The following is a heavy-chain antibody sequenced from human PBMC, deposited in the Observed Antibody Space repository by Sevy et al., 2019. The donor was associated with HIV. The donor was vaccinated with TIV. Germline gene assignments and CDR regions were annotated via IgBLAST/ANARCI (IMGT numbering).Heavy chain of an antibody. D-gene: IGHD6-13*01. Sequence: ASVKVSCKASGYTFTSYDINWVRQATGQGLEWMGWMNPNSGNTGYAQKFQGRVTMTRNTSISTAYMELSSLRSEDTDVYYCARLSSSNNRYYYYGMDVWGQGTTVTVSS. V-gene: IGHV1-8*01. CDR3: ARLSSSNNRYYYYGMDV. CDR1: GYTFTSYD. J-gene: IGHJ6*02. CDR2: MNPNSGNT.